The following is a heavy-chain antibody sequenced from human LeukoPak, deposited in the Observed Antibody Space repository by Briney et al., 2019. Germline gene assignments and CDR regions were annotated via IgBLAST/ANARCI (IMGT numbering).Heavy chain of an antibody. V-gene: IGHV4-59*08. CDR3: ARHARKRLTSNWDF. D-gene: IGHD2-21*02. J-gene: IGHJ4*02. CDR1: GGSISGFY. Sequence: PSETLPLTCTVSGGSISGFYWSWIRQPPGKGLEWIGYIHYSGSTNYNPSLKSRVIISLDTSKNQFSLRPSSVTAADTAVYYCARHARKRLTSNWDFWGQGTLVTVSS. CDR2: IHYSGST.